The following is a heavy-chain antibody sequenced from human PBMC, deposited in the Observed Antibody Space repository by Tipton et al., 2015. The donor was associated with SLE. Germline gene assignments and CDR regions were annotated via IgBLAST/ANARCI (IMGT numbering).Heavy chain of an antibody. D-gene: IGHD1-14*01. CDR2: FYSGGSST. V-gene: IGHV3-23*03. J-gene: IGHJ4*02. CDR1: GFTFSSYA. Sequence: SLRLSCAASGFTFSSYAMTWVRQAPGKGLVWVSVFYSGGSSTYYADSVKGRFTISRDNSKNPLYLQMNSLRAEDTAVYYCAKDLSQGKVGPGGVGYWGQGTLVTVSS. CDR3: AKDLSQGKVGPGGVGY.